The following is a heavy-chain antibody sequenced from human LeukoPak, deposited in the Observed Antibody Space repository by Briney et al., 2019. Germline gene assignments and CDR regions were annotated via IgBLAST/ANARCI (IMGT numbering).Heavy chain of an antibody. Sequence: GASVKVSCKASGGTFSSYAISWVRQAPGQGLEWMGGIIPIFGTANYAQKFQGRVTITADESTSTAYMELSSLRSEDTAMYYCARVRQKYYGSGSCQYPFDYWGQGTLVTVSS. CDR2: IIPIFGTA. CDR1: GGTFSSYA. D-gene: IGHD3-10*01. V-gene: IGHV1-69*13. J-gene: IGHJ4*02. CDR3: ARVRQKYYGSGSCQYPFDY.